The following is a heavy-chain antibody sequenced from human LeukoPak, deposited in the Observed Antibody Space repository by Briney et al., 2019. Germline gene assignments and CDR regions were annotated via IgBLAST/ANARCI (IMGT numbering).Heavy chain of an antibody. D-gene: IGHD3-3*01. CDR3: ARLGAGPTYYDFWSGYSSFYFDY. CDR1: GGSISSGGYY. Sequence: NPSETLSLTCTVSGGSISSGGYYWSWIRQHPGKGLEWIGYIYYSGSTYYNPSLKSRVTISVDTSKNQFSLKLSSVTAADTAVYYCARLGAGPTYYDFWSGYSSFYFDYWGQGTLVTVSS. V-gene: IGHV4-31*03. CDR2: IYYSGST. J-gene: IGHJ4*02.